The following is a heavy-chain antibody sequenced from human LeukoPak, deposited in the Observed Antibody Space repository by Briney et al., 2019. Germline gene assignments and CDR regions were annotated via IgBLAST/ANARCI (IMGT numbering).Heavy chain of an antibody. Sequence: GGSLRLSCAASGFTFSSYAMHWVREAPGKGLEYVSAISSNGGSTYYANSVKGRFTISRDNSKNTLYLQMNSLRAEDTAVYYCARPSRSTGPAYWGQGTLVTVSS. J-gene: IGHJ4*02. CDR1: GFTFSSYA. CDR2: ISSNGGST. V-gene: IGHV3-64*01. CDR3: ARPSRSTGPAY. D-gene: IGHD2-2*01.